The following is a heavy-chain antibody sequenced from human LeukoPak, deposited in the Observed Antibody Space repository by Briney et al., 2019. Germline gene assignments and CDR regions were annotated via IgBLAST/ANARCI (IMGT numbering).Heavy chain of an antibody. CDR2: IHHSGDT. CDR3: ARHNGVSYLDY. CDR1: GVSVISSY. V-gene: IGHV4-59*02. J-gene: IGHJ4*02. Sequence: SETLSLTCTVSGVSVISSYWSCVRQPPGKGLEYIGFIHHSGDTKYNPSLKSRVTMSVDTSKSQFSLRLSSVTAADSAVYYCARHNGVSYLDYWAQGTLVTVSS. D-gene: IGHD2-8*01.